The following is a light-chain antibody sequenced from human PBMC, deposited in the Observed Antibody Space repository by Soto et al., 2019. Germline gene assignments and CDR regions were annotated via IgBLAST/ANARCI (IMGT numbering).Light chain of an antibody. CDR1: SSDVGGFIF. CDR2: DVS. J-gene: IGLJ1*01. CDR3: VSYTTSASYV. V-gene: IGLV2-14*01. Sequence: QSALTQPASVSGSPGQSITISCTGTSSDVGGFIFVSWYQQHPGRAPKLMIYDVSNRPSGVSNRFSGSKSGNTASLTISGPQADDDADYYCVSYTTSASYVFGTGTKVTVL.